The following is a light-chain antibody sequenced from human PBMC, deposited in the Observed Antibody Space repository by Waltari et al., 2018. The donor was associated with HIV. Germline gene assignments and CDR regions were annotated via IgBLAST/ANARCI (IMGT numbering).Light chain of an antibody. V-gene: IGLV1-47*01. Sequence: QSILTQPPSTSGTPGQRVTISCSGSGSNIGSNSVSWYHLLLGTAPKLLIYRKNQRPSGVPYRFSGSKPATSASLAIGGLRSEDEADYYCAAWDDSLSGPVFGGGTKLTVL. CDR3: AAWDDSLSGPV. CDR2: RKN. CDR1: GSNIGSNS. J-gene: IGLJ3*02.